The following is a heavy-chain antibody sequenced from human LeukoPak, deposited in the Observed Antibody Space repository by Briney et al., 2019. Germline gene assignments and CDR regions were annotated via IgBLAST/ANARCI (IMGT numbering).Heavy chain of an antibody. CDR2: INPNSGGT. D-gene: IGHD1-14*01. J-gene: IGHJ4*02. V-gene: IGHV1-2*02. CDR1: GYTFTGYY. Sequence: ASVKVSCKASGYTFTGYYMRWVRQAPGQGLEWMGWINPNSGGTNYAQKFQGRVTMTRDTSISTAYMELSRLRSDDTAVYYCARAIPVPNVGFDYWGQGALVTVSS. CDR3: ARAIPVPNVGFDY.